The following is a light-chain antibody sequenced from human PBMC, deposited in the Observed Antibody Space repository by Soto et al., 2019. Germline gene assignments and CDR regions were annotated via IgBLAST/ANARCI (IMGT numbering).Light chain of an antibody. J-gene: IGKJ1*01. CDR1: QIVSSNY. V-gene: IGKV3-20*01. CDR3: QQYGSAYPWT. CDR2: GAS. Sequence: EIVLTQSPGTLYLSPAERATLSCRASQIVSSNYLAWYQQKPGQAPRLLIYGASSRATGIPDRFSGSGSGTDFTLTIRRLEPEDFAVYYCQQYGSAYPWTFGQGTKVDIK.